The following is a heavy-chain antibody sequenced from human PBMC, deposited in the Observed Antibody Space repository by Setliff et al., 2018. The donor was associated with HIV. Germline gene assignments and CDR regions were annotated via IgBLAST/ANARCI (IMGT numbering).Heavy chain of an antibody. CDR1: GYTFTSDY. CDR2: INPHSGGT. CDR3: ARVRYCSGGSCYGGEYWFDP. D-gene: IGHD2-15*01. Sequence: GASVKVSCKASGYTFTSDYIHWVRQAPGQGLEWMGIINPHSGGTNYAQKFQGRVTMTRDTSTSTVYMELSSLRSEDTAVYYCARVRYCSGGSCYGGEYWFDPWGQGTLVTVSS. V-gene: IGHV1-46*01. J-gene: IGHJ5*02.